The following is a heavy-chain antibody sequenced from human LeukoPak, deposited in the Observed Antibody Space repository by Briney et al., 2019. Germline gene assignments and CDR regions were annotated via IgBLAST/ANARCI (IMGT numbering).Heavy chain of an antibody. CDR3: ARDLGYCSSTSCPPA. V-gene: IGHV3-48*04. D-gene: IGHD2-2*01. J-gene: IGHJ4*02. CDR1: GFTFSSYS. CDR2: ISSSSSTI. Sequence: GGSLRLSCAASGFTFSSYSMNWVRQAPGKGLEWVSYISSSSSTIYYADSVKGRFTTSRDNAKNSLYLQMNSLRAEDTAVYYCARDLGYCSSTSCPPAWGRGTLVTVSS.